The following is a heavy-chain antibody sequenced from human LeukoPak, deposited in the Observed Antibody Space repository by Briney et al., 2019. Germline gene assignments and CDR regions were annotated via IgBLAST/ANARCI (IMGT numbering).Heavy chain of an antibody. CDR1: GGSISSNSYY. J-gene: IGHJ4*02. V-gene: IGHV4-39*01. D-gene: IGHD3-10*01. Sequence: SETLSLTCAVSGGSISSNSYYWGWIRQPPGKGLEWIGSIYYSGSTYYNPSLKSRVTISADTSKNQFSLKLSSVTAADTAVYYCARTRYYYNSRSYGAPYYFDYWGQGTLVTVSS. CDR2: IYYSGST. CDR3: ARTRYYYNSRSYGAPYYFDY.